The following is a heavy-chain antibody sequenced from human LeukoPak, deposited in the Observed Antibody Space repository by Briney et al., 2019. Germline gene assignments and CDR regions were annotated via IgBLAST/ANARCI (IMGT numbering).Heavy chain of an antibody. J-gene: IGHJ3*02. Sequence: GRSLRLSCAASGFTFSSYGMHWVRQAPGKGLEWVAVISYDGSNKYYADSVKGRFTISRDNSKNTLYLQMNSLRAEDTAVYYCAKSSRVSMVRGVITPGAFDIWGQGTMVTVSS. V-gene: IGHV3-30*18. CDR3: AKSSRVSMVRGVITPGAFDI. CDR1: GFTFSSYG. CDR2: ISYDGSNK. D-gene: IGHD3-10*01.